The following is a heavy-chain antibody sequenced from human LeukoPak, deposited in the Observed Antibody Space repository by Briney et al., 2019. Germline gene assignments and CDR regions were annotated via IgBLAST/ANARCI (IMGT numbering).Heavy chain of an antibody. CDR1: GGSFNDYY. V-gene: IGHV4-34*01. CDR2: INHSGST. CDR3: ARNLRFFEWLLRGYYMDA. D-gene: IGHD3-3*01. J-gene: IGHJ6*03. Sequence: SETLSLTCAVYGGSFNDYYWSWIRQPPGKGLEWIGEINHSGSTNYNPSLKSRVTISVDTSKNQFSLKLSSVTAADTGVYYCARNLRFFEWLLRGYYMDAWGTGTTVTVSS.